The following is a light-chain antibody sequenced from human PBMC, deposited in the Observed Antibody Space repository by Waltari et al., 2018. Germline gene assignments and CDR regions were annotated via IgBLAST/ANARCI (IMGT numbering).Light chain of an antibody. Sequence: EIVLTQSPGTLSLSVGERATVSCRASESVSRALAWYQQKPGQAPRLLIYGASTRATGIPVRFSGSGSGTDFSLTIRRLEPDDFAVYYCQHYLRLPVTFGQGTTVEI. J-gene: IGKJ1*01. CDR3: QHYLRLPVT. V-gene: IGKV3-20*01. CDR1: ESVSRA. CDR2: GAS.